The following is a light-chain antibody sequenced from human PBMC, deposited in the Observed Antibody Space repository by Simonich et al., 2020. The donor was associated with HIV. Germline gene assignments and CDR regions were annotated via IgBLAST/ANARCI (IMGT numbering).Light chain of an antibody. Sequence: DIVMTQSPDSLAVSLGERATINCKSSQSVLSSSNNKNYLAWYQQKPGQPPKLLIYWASTREYGVPDRFSGSGSGTDFTLTISSLQAEDVAVYYCQQYYNTPQTFGQGTKVEIK. J-gene: IGKJ1*01. CDR2: WAS. V-gene: IGKV4-1*01. CDR3: QQYYNTPQT. CDR1: QSVLSSSNNKNY.